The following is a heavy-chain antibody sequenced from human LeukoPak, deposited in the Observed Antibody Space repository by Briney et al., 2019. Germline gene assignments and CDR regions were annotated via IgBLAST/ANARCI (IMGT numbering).Heavy chain of an antibody. J-gene: IGHJ6*02. Sequence: PGGSLRLSCAASGFTFSSYAMSWVRQAPGKGLEWVGRIRSKANSYASAYAASVKGRFTIYRDDSQNTASLQMNSLKTEDTAVYYCTRQGSKSGLSGYSLHYGMDVWGQGTTVTVSS. CDR2: IRSKANSYAS. CDR1: GFTFSSYA. CDR3: TRQGSKSGLSGYSLHYGMDV. D-gene: IGHD3-22*01. V-gene: IGHV3-73*01.